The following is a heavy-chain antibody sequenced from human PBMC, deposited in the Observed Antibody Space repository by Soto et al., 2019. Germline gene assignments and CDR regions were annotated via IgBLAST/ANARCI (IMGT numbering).Heavy chain of an antibody. CDR1: GYTFTGYY. CDR3: ARDQKAVVPYYYYYGLAV. D-gene: IGHD6-19*01. J-gene: IGHJ6*02. CDR2: INPNSGGT. Sequence: ASVKVSCKASGYTFTGYYMHWVRQAPGQGLEWVGWINPNSGGTNYAQKFQGWVTMTRDTSISTAYMELSGLRSDDTAVYYCARDQKAVVPYYYYYGLAVWGQGTTVTVSS. V-gene: IGHV1-2*04.